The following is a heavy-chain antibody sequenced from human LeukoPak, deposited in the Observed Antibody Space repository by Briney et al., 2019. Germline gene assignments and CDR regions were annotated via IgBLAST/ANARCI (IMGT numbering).Heavy chain of an antibody. V-gene: IGHV4-59*01. CDR1: GASINIAY. D-gene: IGHD4-17*01. Sequence: PSETLSLTCTVSGASINIAYVDSIRQPPGRGVEWIGYIYKTGRTKYNPSLTSRLTISIDMSNYQSSLTLNSVTAPDTAIYYCAKMTIHGDSVLWGQGRLVTVSS. CDR3: AKMTIHGDSVL. J-gene: IGHJ4*02. CDR2: IYKTGRT.